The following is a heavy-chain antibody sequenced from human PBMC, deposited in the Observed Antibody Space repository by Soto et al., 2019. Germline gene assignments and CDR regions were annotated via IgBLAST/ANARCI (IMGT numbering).Heavy chain of an antibody. Sequence: SETLSLTCTVSGGSISSGGYYWSWIRQHPGKGLEWIGYIYYSGSTYYNPSLKSRVTISVDTSKNQFSLKLSSVTAADTAVYYCARGSIPGTHIYYYYYGMDVWGQGTTVTVSS. CDR1: GGSISSGGYY. CDR3: ARGSIPGTHIYYYYYGMDV. D-gene: IGHD1-7*01. CDR2: IYYSGST. V-gene: IGHV4-31*03. J-gene: IGHJ6*02.